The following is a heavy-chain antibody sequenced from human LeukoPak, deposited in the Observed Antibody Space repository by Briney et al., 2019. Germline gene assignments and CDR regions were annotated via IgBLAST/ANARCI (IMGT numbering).Heavy chain of an antibody. D-gene: IGHD3-16*01. CDR2: IHHSGST. Sequence: SETLSLTCAVSGGSISSSNWWSWVRQSPGKGLEWIGEIHHSGSTNYNPSLKSRVTISVDTSKNQFSLKLSSVTAADTAVYYCARHYGPWGQGTLVTVSS. J-gene: IGHJ5*02. CDR1: GGSISSSNW. CDR3: ARHYGP. V-gene: IGHV4-4*02.